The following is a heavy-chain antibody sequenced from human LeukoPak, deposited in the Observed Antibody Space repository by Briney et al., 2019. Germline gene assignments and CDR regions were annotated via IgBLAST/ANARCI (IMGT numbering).Heavy chain of an antibody. V-gene: IGHV1-69*01. D-gene: IGHD2-15*01. CDR2: IIPIFGTA. Sequence: SVKVSCKASGGTFSSYAISWVRQAPGQGLEWMGGIIPIFGTANYAQKFQGRVTITADESTSIAYMELSSLGSEDTAVYYCARDARLGYCSGGSCYEHNWFDPWGQGTLVTVSS. CDR1: GGTFSSYA. J-gene: IGHJ5*02. CDR3: ARDARLGYCSGGSCYEHNWFDP.